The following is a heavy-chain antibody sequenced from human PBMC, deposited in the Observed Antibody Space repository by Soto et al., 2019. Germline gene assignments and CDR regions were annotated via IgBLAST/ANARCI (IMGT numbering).Heavy chain of an antibody. V-gene: IGHV3-53*02. J-gene: IGHJ4*02. D-gene: IGHD3-3*01. CDR3: ARSEHAIFGVVPFDY. CDR1: GFKVSSNY. CDR2: IYSGGST. Sequence: EVQLVETGGGLIQPGGSLRISCAASGFKVSSNYMSWVRQAPGKGLEWVSFIYSGGSTSYADSVKGRFTISRDNSKNTVYLHMNSLRAEDTAVYYCARSEHAIFGVVPFDYWGQGTLVTVSS.